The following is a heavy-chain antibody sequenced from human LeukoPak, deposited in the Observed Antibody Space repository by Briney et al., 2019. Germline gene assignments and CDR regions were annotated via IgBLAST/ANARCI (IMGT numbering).Heavy chain of an antibody. J-gene: IGHJ4*02. CDR2: ISYDGSNK. D-gene: IGHD4-17*01. Sequence: QPGRSLRLSCAASGFTFSSYAMHWVRQAPGKGLEWVAVISYDGSNKYYADSVKGRFTISRDNSKNTLYLQMNSLRAEDTAVYYCARDLFSDSRDDDCWGQGTLVTVSS. CDR3: ARDLFSDSRDDDC. V-gene: IGHV3-30-3*01. CDR1: GFTFSSYA.